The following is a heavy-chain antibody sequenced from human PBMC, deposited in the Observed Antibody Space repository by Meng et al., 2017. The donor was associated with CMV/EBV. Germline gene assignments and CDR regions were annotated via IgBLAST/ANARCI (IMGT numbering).Heavy chain of an antibody. J-gene: IGHJ6*02. D-gene: IGHD3-10*01. Sequence: ASVKVSCKASGYTFTGYYMHWVRQAPGQGLEWMGWINSNSGGTNYAQKFQGRVTMTRDTSISTAYMELSRLRSDDTAVYYCARAWGGETRIGDYYGMDVWGQGTTVTVSS. CDR2: INSNSGGT. CDR3: ARAWGGETRIGDYYGMDV. V-gene: IGHV1-2*02. CDR1: GYTFTGYY.